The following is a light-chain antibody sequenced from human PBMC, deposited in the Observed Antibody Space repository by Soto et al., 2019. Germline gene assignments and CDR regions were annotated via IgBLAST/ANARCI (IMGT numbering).Light chain of an antibody. V-gene: IGLV2-23*01. Sequence: QSALTQPASVSGSLGRSITISCTGTSSDVGSYNLVSWYQQHPGKAPKLMIYEGSKRPSGVSNRFSGSKSGNTASLTISGLQAEDEADYYCCSYAGSSTSVFGGGTNLTVL. CDR2: EGS. CDR1: SSDVGSYNL. CDR3: CSYAGSSTSV. J-gene: IGLJ2*01.